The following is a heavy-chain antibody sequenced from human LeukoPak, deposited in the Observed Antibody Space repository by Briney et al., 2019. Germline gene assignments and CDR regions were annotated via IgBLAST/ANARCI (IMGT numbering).Heavy chain of an antibody. CDR1: GGSFSGYY. Sequence: PSETLSLTCAVYGGSFSGYYWSWIRQPPGKGLEWIGEINHSGSTNYNPSLKSRVTISVDTSKNQFSLKLSSVTAADTAVYYCARGSITMVRKYNWFDPWGQGTLVTVSS. J-gene: IGHJ5*02. V-gene: IGHV4-34*01. CDR2: INHSGST. D-gene: IGHD3-10*01. CDR3: ARGSITMVRKYNWFDP.